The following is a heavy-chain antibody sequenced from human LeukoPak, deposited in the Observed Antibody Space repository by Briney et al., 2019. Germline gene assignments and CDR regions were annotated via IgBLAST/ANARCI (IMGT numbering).Heavy chain of an antibody. J-gene: IGHJ4*02. D-gene: IGHD4-17*01. V-gene: IGHV4-59*01. Sequence: SETLSLTCTVSGGSTSSYYWSWIRQPPGKGLEWIGYIYYSGSTNYNPSLKSRVTISVDTSKNQFSLKLSSVTAADTAVYYCARDTALGYWGQGTLVTVSS. CDR2: IYYSGST. CDR3: ARDTALGY. CDR1: GGSTSSYY.